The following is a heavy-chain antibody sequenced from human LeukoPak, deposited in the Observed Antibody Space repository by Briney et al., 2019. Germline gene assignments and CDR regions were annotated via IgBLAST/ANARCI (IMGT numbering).Heavy chain of an antibody. CDR2: IYYSGST. CDR1: GGSISSSSYY. D-gene: IGHD3-10*01. V-gene: IGHV4-39*01. Sequence: SETLSLTCTVSGGSISSSSYYWGWIRQPPGKGLEWIGSIYYSGSTCYNPSLKSRVTISVDTSKNQFSLKLSSVTAADTAVYYCARRSQDSFDYWGQGTLVTVSS. J-gene: IGHJ4*02. CDR3: ARRSQDSFDY.